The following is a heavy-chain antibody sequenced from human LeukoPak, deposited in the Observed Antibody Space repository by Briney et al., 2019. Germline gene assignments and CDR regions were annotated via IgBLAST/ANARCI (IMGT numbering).Heavy chain of an antibody. CDR2: MNPNSGNT. D-gene: IGHD3-22*01. CDR1: GYTFTCYD. V-gene: IGHV1-8*01. Sequence: ASVKVSCKASGYTFTCYDINWVRQATGQGLEWMGWMNPNSGNTGYAQKFQGRVTMTRNTSISTAYMELSSLRSEDTAVYYCARGRRITMIVVVKDAFDIWGQGTMVTVSS. J-gene: IGHJ3*02. CDR3: ARGRRITMIVVVKDAFDI.